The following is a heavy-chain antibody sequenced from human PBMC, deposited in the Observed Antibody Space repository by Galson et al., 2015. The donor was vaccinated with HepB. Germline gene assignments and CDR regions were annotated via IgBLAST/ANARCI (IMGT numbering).Heavy chain of an antibody. V-gene: IGHV3-23*01. CDR2: ISFGSGTT. Sequence: SLRLSCAASGFTFTTQAMHWVRQAPGKGLEWVSGISFGSGTTYYADSVKGRFTISRDKSKNTVFVQMNSLRVEDTAVYSCARPPFYTVNYPYFDSWGQGTLVTVSS. CDR1: GFTFTTQA. J-gene: IGHJ4*02. CDR3: ARPPFYTVNYPYFDS. D-gene: IGHD3-16*01.